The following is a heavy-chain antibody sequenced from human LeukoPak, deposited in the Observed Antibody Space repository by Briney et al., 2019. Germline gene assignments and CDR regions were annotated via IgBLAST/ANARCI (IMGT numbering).Heavy chain of an antibody. CDR2: IYHSGST. D-gene: IGHD2-2*01. J-gene: IGHJ4*02. V-gene: IGHV4-38-2*01. CDR1: GYSISSGYY. CDR3: ARYCSSTSCYLFDY. Sequence: SETLSLTCAVSGYSISSGYYWGWIRQPPGKGLEWIGSIYHSGSTYYNPSLKSRVTISVDTSKNQFSLKLSSVTAADTAVYYCARYCSSTSCYLFDYWGQGTLVTVSS.